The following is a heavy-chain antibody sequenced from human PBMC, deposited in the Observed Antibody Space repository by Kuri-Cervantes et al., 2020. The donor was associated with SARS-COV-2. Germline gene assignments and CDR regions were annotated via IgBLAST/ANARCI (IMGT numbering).Heavy chain of an antibody. CDR3: VRAGYSSSSRNYFDY. D-gene: IGHD6-13*01. CDR1: GFTVSSNY. V-gene: IGHV3-53*01. J-gene: IGHJ4*02. Sequence: GGSLRLSCAASGFTVSSNYMSWVRQAPGKGLEWVSVIYSGGSTYYADSVKGRFTISRDNSKNTLYLQMNSLRAEDTAVYYCVRAGYSSSSRNYFDYWGQGTLVTVSS. CDR2: IYSGGST.